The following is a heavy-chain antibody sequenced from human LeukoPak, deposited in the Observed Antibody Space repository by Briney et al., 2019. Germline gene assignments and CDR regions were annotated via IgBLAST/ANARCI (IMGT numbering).Heavy chain of an antibody. CDR1: GGTFSSYA. V-gene: IGHV1-69*04. Sequence: EASVKVSCKASGGTFSSYAISWVRQAPGQGLEWMGRIIPILGIANYAQKFQGRVTITADKSTSTAYMELSSLRSEDTAVYYCARLGISLRPDDAFDIWGQGTMVTVSS. CDR3: ARLGISLRPDDAFDI. CDR2: IIPILGIA. D-gene: IGHD2-21*01. J-gene: IGHJ3*02.